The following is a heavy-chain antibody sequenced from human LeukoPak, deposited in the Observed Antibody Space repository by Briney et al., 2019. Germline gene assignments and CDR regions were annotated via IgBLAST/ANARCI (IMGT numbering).Heavy chain of an antibody. V-gene: IGHV1-18*01. J-gene: IGHJ5*02. CDR2: ISVYNGKT. CDR3: ARGKASSTSFSGFDP. Sequence: ASVKVSCKASAYTFTNYGISWVRQAPGQGLEWMGWISVYNGKTMYAQKVQGRVTMTRDTSISTAYMELSRLRSDDTAVYYCARGKASSTSFSGFDPWGQGTLVTVSS. D-gene: IGHD2-2*01. CDR1: AYTFTNYG.